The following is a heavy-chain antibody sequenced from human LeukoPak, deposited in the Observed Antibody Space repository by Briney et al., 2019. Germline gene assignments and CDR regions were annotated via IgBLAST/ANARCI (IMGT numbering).Heavy chain of an antibody. V-gene: IGHV4-39*07. J-gene: IGHJ4*02. Sequence: SETLSLTCTVSGGSISSSSYDWGWIRQPPGKGLEWIGSIYHSGSTYYNPSLKSRVTISVDTSKNQFSLKLSSVTAADTAVYYCARVLKGRAPFDYWGQGTLVTVSS. CDR3: ARVLKGRAPFDY. CDR1: GGSISSSSYD. CDR2: IYHSGST.